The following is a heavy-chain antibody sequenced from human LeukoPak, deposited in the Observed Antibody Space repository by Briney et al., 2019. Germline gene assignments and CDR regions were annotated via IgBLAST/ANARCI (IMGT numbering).Heavy chain of an antibody. CDR2: IYFSGST. CDR3: ARVGASTIWSGYTDAFAI. Sequence: PSETLSLNCTVPGGSISSYYWSWIRQPPGKGLEWIGYIYFSGSTNYNPSLKSRVTISVDTSKKQFSLKLSSVTSADTALYYCARVGASTIWSGYTDAFAIWGQGTMVTVSS. D-gene: IGHD3-3*01. J-gene: IGHJ3*02. V-gene: IGHV4-59*01. CDR1: GGSISSYY.